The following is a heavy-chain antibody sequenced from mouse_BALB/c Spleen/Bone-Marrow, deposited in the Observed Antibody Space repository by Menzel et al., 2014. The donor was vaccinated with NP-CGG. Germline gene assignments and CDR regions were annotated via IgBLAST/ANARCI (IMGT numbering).Heavy chain of an antibody. D-gene: IGHD1-1*01. CDR3: ARYYYGTSYYFDY. Sequence: EVQLYQSGAELVKPGASVKLSCTASGFNIKDNYMHWVKQRPEQGLEWIGRIDPANGNTKYDPKFQGKATITADTSSNTAYLQLNSLTSEDTAVYYCARYYYGTSYYFDYWGQGTTLTVPS. J-gene: IGHJ2*01. V-gene: IGHV14-3*02. CDR2: IDPANGNT. CDR1: GFNIKDNY.